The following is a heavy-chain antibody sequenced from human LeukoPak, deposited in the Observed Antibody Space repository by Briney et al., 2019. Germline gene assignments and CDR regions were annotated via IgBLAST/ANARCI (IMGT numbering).Heavy chain of an antibody. J-gene: IGHJ6*02. V-gene: IGHV3-66*01. CDR2: IDSGRST. CDR3: AREQDYYGSGSYYVYGMDV. D-gene: IGHD3-10*01. Sequence: GGSLRLSCAASGFTVSSNYMSWVRQAPGKGLEWVSAIDSGRSTYYADSVKGRFTISRDNSKTTLYLQMNSLRAEDTAVYHCAREQDYYGSGSYYVYGMDVWGQGTTVTVSS. CDR1: GFTVSSNY.